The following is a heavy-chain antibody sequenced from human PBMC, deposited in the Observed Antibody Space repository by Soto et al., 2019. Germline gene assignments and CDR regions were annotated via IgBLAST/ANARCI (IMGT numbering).Heavy chain of an antibody. J-gene: IGHJ4*02. CDR1: GYTFTSYD. Sequence: ASVKVSCKASGYTFTSYDINWVRQATGQGLEWMGWMNPNSGNTGYAQKFQGRVTMTRNTSISTAYMELSSLRSEDTAVYYCARDMQRGYSYGYDTAFDYWGQGTLVTVSS. D-gene: IGHD5-18*01. CDR3: ARDMQRGYSYGYDTAFDY. V-gene: IGHV1-8*01. CDR2: MNPNSGNT.